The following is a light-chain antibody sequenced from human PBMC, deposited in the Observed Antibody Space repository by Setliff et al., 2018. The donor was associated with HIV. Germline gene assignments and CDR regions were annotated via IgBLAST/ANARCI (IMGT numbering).Light chain of an antibody. CDR1: SSNLGAGYD. CDR2: GSN. CDR3: QSYDNGLGGGNV. V-gene: IGLV1-40*01. J-gene: IGLJ1*01. Sequence: QSALTQPPSVSGAPGQRVTISCTGSSSNLGAGYDVHWYQQPPGTAPKLLIYGSNNRPSGVPDRFSGSKSGTSASLAITGFQAEDEGDYFCQSYDNGLGGGNVFGTGTKVTVL.